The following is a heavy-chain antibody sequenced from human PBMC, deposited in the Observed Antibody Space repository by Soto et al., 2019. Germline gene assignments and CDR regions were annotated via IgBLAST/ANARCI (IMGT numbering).Heavy chain of an antibody. V-gene: IGHV3-48*03. J-gene: IGHJ4*02. CDR3: ARGYSSTIFDY. Sequence: PGGSLRLFCVGSGFTFSSYEMNWVRQAPGKGLEWVSFIITTGASTQYADSVRGRFTISRNDVENSVFLQLDSLRVEDTAVYYCARGYSSTIFDYWGQGVLVTVSS. D-gene: IGHD6-19*01. CDR2: IITTGAST. CDR1: GFTFSSYE.